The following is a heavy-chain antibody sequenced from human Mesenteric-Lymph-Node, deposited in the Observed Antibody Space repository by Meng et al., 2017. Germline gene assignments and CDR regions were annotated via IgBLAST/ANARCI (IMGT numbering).Heavy chain of an antibody. Sequence: QVQLVQVGAEVKKPGASVKVSFSASGYNFNGYYTHWVRQAPGQGLEWMGRITPYSGATSYAQRFLSRVTMTRDTSISTAYMELRRLSSDDTAVYYCARGKGLTDWGQGTLVTVSS. V-gene: IGHV1-2*06. D-gene: IGHD1-14*01. CDR2: ITPYSGAT. CDR3: ARGKGLTD. J-gene: IGHJ4*02. CDR1: GYNFNGYY.